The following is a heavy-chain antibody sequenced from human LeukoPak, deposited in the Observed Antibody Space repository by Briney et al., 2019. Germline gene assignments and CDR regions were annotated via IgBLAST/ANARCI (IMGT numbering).Heavy chain of an antibody. CDR2: IRYDGSNK. D-gene: IGHD2-2*01. Sequence: PGGSLRLSCAASGFTFSGYGMHWVRQAPAKGLEWVAFIRYDGSNKYYADSVKGRFTISRDNSKNTLYLQMNSLRAEDTAVYYCAKPGDIVVVPAAIHFDYWGQGTLVTVSS. CDR3: AKPGDIVVVPAAIHFDY. V-gene: IGHV3-30*02. J-gene: IGHJ4*02. CDR1: GFTFSGYG.